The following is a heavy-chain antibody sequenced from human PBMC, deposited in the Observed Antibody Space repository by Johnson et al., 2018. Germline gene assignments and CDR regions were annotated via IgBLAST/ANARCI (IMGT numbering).Heavy chain of an antibody. V-gene: IGHV1-69*12. J-gene: IGHJ3*02. CDR3: ARKTTVVTPDAFDI. CDR2: IIPIFGTA. Sequence: QVQLVQSGAEVKKXGSSXKVXCKASGGTFSSYAISWVRQAPGQGLEWMGGIIPIFGTANYAQKFQGRVTITADESTGTAYMELSSLRSEDTAVYYCARKTTVVTPDAFDIWGQGTMVTVSS. D-gene: IGHD4-23*01. CDR1: GGTFSSYA.